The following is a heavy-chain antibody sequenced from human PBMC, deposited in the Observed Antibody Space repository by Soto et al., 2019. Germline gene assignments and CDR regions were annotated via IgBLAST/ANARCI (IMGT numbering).Heavy chain of an antibody. CDR1: GGSISSGGYY. CDR2: IYYSGST. Sequence: TLSLTCTVSGGSISSGGYYWSWIRQHPGKGLEWIGYIYYSGSTYYNPSLKSRVTISVDTSKNQFSLKLSSVTAADTAVYYCARNPSESYYYDSSGYGDAFDIWGQGTMVTVSS. D-gene: IGHD3-22*01. J-gene: IGHJ3*02. V-gene: IGHV4-31*03. CDR3: ARNPSESYYYDSSGYGDAFDI.